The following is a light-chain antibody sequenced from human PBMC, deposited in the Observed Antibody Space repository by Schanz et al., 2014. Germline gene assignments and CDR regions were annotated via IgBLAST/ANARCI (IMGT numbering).Light chain of an antibody. CDR1: SSDIGNYDY. J-gene: IGLJ3*02. CDR2: DVG. V-gene: IGLV2-14*03. Sequence: QSALTQPASVSGSPGQSITISCTGTSSDIGNYDYVSWYRQHPGKAPKLIIYDVGDRPSGVSNRFSGSKSGNTASLTISGLQAEDEADYYCTSYTGSGTLWVFGGGTKVTVL. CDR3: TSYTGSGTLWV.